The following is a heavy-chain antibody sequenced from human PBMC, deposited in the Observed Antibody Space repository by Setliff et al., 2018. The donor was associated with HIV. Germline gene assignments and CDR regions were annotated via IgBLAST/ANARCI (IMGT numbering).Heavy chain of an antibody. V-gene: IGHV4-4*07. CDR3: ARGIGTRYNYYMDV. CDR1: GGSIRDYY. D-gene: IGHD1-20*01. CDR2: IYSDGST. J-gene: IGHJ6*03. Sequence: PSETLSLTCRVSGGSIRDYYWNWIRQPAGKGLEWIGRIYSDGSTNYNPSLKSRVTMSVDTSKNQFSLKLSSVTAADTAVYYCARGIGTRYNYYMDVWGIGTTVTVSS.